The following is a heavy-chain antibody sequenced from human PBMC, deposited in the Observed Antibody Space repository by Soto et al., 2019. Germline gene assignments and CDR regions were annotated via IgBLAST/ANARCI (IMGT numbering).Heavy chain of an antibody. D-gene: IGHD3-16*01. CDR3: ARVGGINWFDP. J-gene: IGHJ5*02. CDR1: GGSISSYY. CDR2: IYYSGST. Sequence: PSETLSLTCTVSGGSISSYYWSWIRQPPGKGLEWIGYIYYSGSTYYNPSLKSRVTISVDTSKNQFSLKLSSVTAADTAVYYCARVGGINWFDPWGQGTLVTVSS. V-gene: IGHV4-59*12.